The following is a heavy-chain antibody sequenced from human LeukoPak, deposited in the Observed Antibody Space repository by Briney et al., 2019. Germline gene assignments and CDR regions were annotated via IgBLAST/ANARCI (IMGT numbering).Heavy chain of an antibody. D-gene: IGHD3-10*01. CDR3: AKDLLWFGELAGYYYGMDV. Sequence: GRSLRLSCAASGFTFSSYGMHWVRQAPGKGLEWVAVISYDGSNKYYADSVKGRFTISRDNSKNTLYLQMNSLRAEDTAVYYCAKDLLWFGELAGYYYGMDVWGQGTTVTVSS. CDR2: ISYDGSNK. J-gene: IGHJ6*02. V-gene: IGHV3-30*18. CDR1: GFTFSSYG.